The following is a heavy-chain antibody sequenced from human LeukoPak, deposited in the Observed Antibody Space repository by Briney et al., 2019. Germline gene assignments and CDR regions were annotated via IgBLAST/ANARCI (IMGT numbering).Heavy chain of an antibody. D-gene: IGHD6-19*01. CDR3: ARAVSGRFAY. V-gene: IGHV4-59*08. CDR1: GGSMSPYH. CDR2: IYYSGST. Sequence: SETLSLTCTVSGGSMSPYHWSWIRQPPGKGLEWTGYIYYSGSTNYNPSLKSRVTISVDTSKNQFSLKLSSVTAADTAIYYCARAVSGRFAYWGQGTLVTVSS. J-gene: IGHJ4*02.